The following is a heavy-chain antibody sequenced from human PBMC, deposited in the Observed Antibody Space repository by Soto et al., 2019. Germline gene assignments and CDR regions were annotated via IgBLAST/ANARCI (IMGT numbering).Heavy chain of an antibody. Sequence: QVQLVESGGGVVQPGRSLRLSCAASGFTFSSYAMHWVRQAPGKGLEWVAVISYDGSNKYYADSVKGRFTITRDKSKNTLYLQMNSLRAEDTAVYYCARESVVATRTPTYDYWGQGTLVTVSS. CDR1: GFTFSSYA. CDR3: ARESVVATRTPTYDY. CDR2: ISYDGSNK. J-gene: IGHJ4*02. D-gene: IGHD5-12*01. V-gene: IGHV3-30-3*01.